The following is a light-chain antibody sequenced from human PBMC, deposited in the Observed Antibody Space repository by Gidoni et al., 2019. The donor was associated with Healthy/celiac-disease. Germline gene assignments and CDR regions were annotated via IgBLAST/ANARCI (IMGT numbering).Light chain of an antibody. V-gene: IGLV1-44*01. CDR1: SSNTGSNT. CDR3: AAWDDSLNGPYV. CDR2: SNN. Sequence: QSVLTQPPPASGTPGQRVTIPCSGSSSNTGSNTVNWYQQLPGTAPQLLIYSNNQRPSGVPDRFSGSKSGTSASLAISGLQSEDEADYYCAAWDDSLNGPYVFGTGTKVTVL. J-gene: IGLJ1*01.